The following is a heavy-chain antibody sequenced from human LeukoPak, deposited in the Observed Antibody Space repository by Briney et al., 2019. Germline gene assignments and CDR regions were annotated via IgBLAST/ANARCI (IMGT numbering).Heavy chain of an antibody. V-gene: IGHV1-18*01. CDR1: GYTFTSYG. CDR2: ISAYNGNT. Sequence: ASVKVSCKASGYTFTSYGISWMRQAPGQGLEWMGWISAYNGNTNYAQKLQGRVTMTTDTSTSTAYMELRSLRSDDTAVYYCARTPGYGDYSGGYAFDIWGQGTMVTVSS. D-gene: IGHD4-17*01. CDR3: ARTPGYGDYSGGYAFDI. J-gene: IGHJ3*02.